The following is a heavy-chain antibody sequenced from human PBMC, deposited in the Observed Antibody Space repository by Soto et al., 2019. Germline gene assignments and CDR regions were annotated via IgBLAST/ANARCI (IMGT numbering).Heavy chain of an antibody. Sequence: GGSLRLSCAASGFTFSNAWMSWVRQAPGKGLEWVGRIKSKTDGGTTDYAAPVKGRFTISRDDSKNTLYLQMNSLKTEDTAVYYCTTLVPAARWFDPWGQGTLVTVSS. CDR3: TTLVPAARWFDP. CDR2: IKSKTDGGTT. D-gene: IGHD2-2*01. V-gene: IGHV3-15*01. J-gene: IGHJ5*02. CDR1: GFTFSNAW.